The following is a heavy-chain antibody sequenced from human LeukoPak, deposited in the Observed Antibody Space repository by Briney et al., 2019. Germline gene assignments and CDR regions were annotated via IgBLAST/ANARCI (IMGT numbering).Heavy chain of an antibody. V-gene: IGHV1-18*01. Sequence: GASVKVSCKASGYTFTSYGISWVRQAPGQGLEWMGWISAYNGNTNYAQKLQGRVTMTTDTSTSTAYMELRSLRSDDTAVYYCARVGWRPPMVRGVISQYFDYWGQGTLVTVSS. CDR1: GYTFTSYG. CDR2: ISAYNGNT. J-gene: IGHJ4*02. D-gene: IGHD3-10*01. CDR3: ARVGWRPPMVRGVISQYFDY.